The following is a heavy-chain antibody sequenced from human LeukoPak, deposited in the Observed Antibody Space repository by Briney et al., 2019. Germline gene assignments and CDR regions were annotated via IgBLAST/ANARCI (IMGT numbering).Heavy chain of an antibody. D-gene: IGHD6-13*01. CDR3: ARDRGPRSWYYDGFDI. CDR2: IKQDGSEK. V-gene: IGHV3-7*01. J-gene: IGHJ3*02. CDR1: GFTFNSYW. Sequence: GGSLRLSCAASGFTFNSYWMSWVRQAPGKGLEWVANIKQDGSEKYYVDSVKGRFTISRDNAKNSLYLQMNSLRAEDTAVYYCARDRGPRSWYYDGFDIWGRGTLVTVSS.